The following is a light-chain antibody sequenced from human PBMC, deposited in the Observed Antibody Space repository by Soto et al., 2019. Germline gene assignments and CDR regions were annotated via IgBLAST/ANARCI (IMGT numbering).Light chain of an antibody. Sequence: EIVLTQSPGTLSLSPGERATLSCRASQSVSSSYLAWYQQKPGQAPRLLIYGASSRATGIPDRFSGSGSGTAFTLTISRLETLDFAPYYCQQYCSSRTFGQGTKVEIK. CDR2: GAS. J-gene: IGKJ1*01. CDR1: QSVSSSY. V-gene: IGKV3-20*01. CDR3: QQYCSSRT.